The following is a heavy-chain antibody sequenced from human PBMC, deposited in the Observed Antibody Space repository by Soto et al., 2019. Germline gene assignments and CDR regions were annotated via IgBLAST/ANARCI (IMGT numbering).Heavy chain of an antibody. CDR2: LIVILGTT. CDR3: ASSYYDSSGYSIDS. J-gene: IGHJ4*02. D-gene: IGHD3-22*01. CDR1: GGSFSSYA. V-gene: IGHV1-69*01. Sequence: QVQLVQSGAEVRKPGSSVKVSCQSFGGSFSSYAFSWVRQAPGQGLEWMGGLIVILGTTNYAQKFKGRVTLTADEITSTAYMEVSSLESEDTVIYYCASSYYDSSGYSIDSWGEGTQVTVSS.